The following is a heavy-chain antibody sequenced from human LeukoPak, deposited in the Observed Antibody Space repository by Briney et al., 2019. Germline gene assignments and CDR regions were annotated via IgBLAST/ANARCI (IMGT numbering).Heavy chain of an antibody. CDR3: ARRGSLGSYYAYFDY. CDR2: IYYSRST. V-gene: IGHV4-59*01. CDR1: GGSISSYY. J-gene: IGHJ4*02. D-gene: IGHD1-26*01. Sequence: SETLSLTCTVSGGSISSYYWSWIRQPPGKGLEWIGYIYYSRSTNYNPSLKSRVTISVDTSKNQFSLKLSSVTAADTAVYYCARRGSLGSYYAYFDYWGQGTLVTVSS.